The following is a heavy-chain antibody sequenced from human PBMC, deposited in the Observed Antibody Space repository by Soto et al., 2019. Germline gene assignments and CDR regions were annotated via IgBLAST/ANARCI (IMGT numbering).Heavy chain of an antibody. D-gene: IGHD6-13*01. J-gene: IGHJ5*02. V-gene: IGHV2-5*02. CDR1: GFSLSTSGVG. Sequence: QITLKESGPTLVKPTQTLTLTCTFSGFSLSTSGVGVGWIRQPPGKALEWLALIYWDDDKRYSPSLKSRLTITKDSSKNQVVLTMTNMDPVDTATYYCAHSGGIAAAGEDWFDPWGQGTLVTVSS. CDR2: IYWDDDK. CDR3: AHSGGIAAAGEDWFDP.